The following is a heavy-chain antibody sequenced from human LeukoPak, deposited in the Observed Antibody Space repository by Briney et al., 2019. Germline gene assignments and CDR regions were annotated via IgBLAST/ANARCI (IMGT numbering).Heavy chain of an antibody. D-gene: IGHD3-3*01. J-gene: IGHJ4*02. CDR1: GFTFINYR. CDR3: AGGPYDFWSGYYTIDY. CDR2: ISSSSSTI. V-gene: IGHV3-48*01. Sequence: PGGSLRLSCAASGFTFINYRMNWVRQAPGKGLEWVSYISSSSSTIYYADSVKGRFTISRDNAKNSLYLQMNSLRAEDTAVYYCAGGPYDFWSGYYTIDYWGQGTLVTVPS.